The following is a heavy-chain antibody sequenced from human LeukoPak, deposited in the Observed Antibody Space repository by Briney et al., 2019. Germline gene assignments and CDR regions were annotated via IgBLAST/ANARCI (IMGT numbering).Heavy chain of an antibody. Sequence: PSETLSLTCAVYGGSFSGYYWSWIRQPPGKGLEWIGEINHSGSTNYNPSLKSRVTISVDTSKNQFSLKLSSVTAADTAVYYCARSTLTCFDYWGQGTLVTVSS. D-gene: IGHD3-16*01. V-gene: IGHV4-34*01. J-gene: IGHJ4*02. CDR1: GGSFSGYY. CDR3: ARSTLTCFDY. CDR2: INHSGST.